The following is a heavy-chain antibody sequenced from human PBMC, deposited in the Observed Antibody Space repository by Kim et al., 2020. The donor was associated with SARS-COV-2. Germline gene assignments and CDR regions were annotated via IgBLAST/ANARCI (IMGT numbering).Heavy chain of an antibody. Sequence: GGSLRLSCAASGFTFSSYSMNWVRQAPGKGLEWVSSISSSSSYIYYADSVKGRFTISRDNAKNSLYLQMNSLRAEDTAVYYCARAPLGYCTNGVCLDYGMDVWGQGTTVTVSS. D-gene: IGHD2-8*01. CDR3: ARAPLGYCTNGVCLDYGMDV. CDR2: ISSSSSYI. J-gene: IGHJ6*02. V-gene: IGHV3-21*01. CDR1: GFTFSSYS.